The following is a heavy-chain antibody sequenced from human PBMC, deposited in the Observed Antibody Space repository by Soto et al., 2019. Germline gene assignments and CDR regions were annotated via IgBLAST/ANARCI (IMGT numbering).Heavy chain of an antibody. J-gene: IGHJ4*02. CDR3: APQGEYYDSSGYYFDY. Sequence: GGSLRLSCAASGFTFSSYAMSWVRQPPGKGLEWVSAISDIGGSTYYAGSVKGRFNSSRDNAKNTLYRQMTSLRAEDKAIYYRAPQGEYYDSSGYYFDYWGQGTLVTVSS. V-gene: IGHV3-23*01. D-gene: IGHD3-22*01. CDR2: ISDIGGST. CDR1: GFTFSSYA.